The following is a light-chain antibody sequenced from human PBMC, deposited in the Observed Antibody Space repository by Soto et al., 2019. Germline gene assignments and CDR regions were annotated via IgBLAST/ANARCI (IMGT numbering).Light chain of an antibody. V-gene: IGLV2-8*01. CDR3: SSYAGSSRM. CDR2: EVS. CDR1: SSDVGGYNY. J-gene: IGLJ2*01. Sequence: QSVLTQPPSASGSPGQSVTISCTGTSSDVGGYNYVSWYQQHPGKAPKLMIYEVSKRPSGVPDRFSGSKSGNTASLTVSGLQAEDEADYYCSSYAGSSRMLGGGTKLTVL.